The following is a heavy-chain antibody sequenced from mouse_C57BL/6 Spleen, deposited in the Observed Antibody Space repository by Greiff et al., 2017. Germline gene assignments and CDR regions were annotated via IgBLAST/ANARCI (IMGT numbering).Heavy chain of an antibody. J-gene: IGHJ3*01. CDR1: GYSITSGYY. V-gene: IGHV3-6*01. Sequence: EVQLQESGPGLVKPSQSLSLTCSVTGYSITSGYYWNWIRQFPGNKLEWMGYISYDGSNNYNPSLKNRISITRDTSKNQFFLKLNSVTTEDTATYYCARAYSNYGFAYWGQGTLVTVSA. CDR3: ARAYSNYGFAY. D-gene: IGHD2-5*01. CDR2: ISYDGSN.